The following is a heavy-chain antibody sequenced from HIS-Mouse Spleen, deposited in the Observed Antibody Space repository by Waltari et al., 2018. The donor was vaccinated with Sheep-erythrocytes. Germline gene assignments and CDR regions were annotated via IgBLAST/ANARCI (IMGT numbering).Heavy chain of an antibody. CDR2: IIHNLGIA. CDR1: GGTFSSYA. CDR3: AQTGATTPHFDY. J-gene: IGHJ4*02. D-gene: IGHD1-26*01. Sequence: QVQLVQSGAEVKKPGSSVKVSCKASGGTFSSYAISWVRQAPGQGLEWMGRIIHNLGIANYAQKFQGRVTITADKSTSTAYMELSSLRSEDTAVYYCAQTGATTPHFDYWGQGTLVTVSS. V-gene: IGHV1-69*04.